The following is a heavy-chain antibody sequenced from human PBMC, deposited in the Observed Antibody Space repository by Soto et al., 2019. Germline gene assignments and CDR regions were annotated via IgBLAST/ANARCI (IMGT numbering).Heavy chain of an antibody. V-gene: IGHV3-11*01. CDR3: ARSSRSWIGLFDY. CDR2: ISSSSSTI. J-gene: IGHJ4*02. D-gene: IGHD6-6*01. CDR1: GFTFSDFY. Sequence: GGSLRLSCAASGFTFSDFYMNWMRQAPGKGLEWVSYISSSSSTIHYADSVKGRFTISRDNAKNSLYLQMNSLRVEDTAVYYCARSSRSWIGLFDYWRQGALVTVSS.